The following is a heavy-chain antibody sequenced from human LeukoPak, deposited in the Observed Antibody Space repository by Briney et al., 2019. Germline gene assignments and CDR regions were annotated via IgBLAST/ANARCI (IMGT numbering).Heavy chain of an antibody. J-gene: IGHJ4*02. CDR2: IYSGGRT. V-gene: IGHV3-66*01. CDR3: ARGPDRFDY. CDR1: GFTVSSSY. Sequence: GGSLRLSCAAFGFTVSSSYMRWVRQAPGKGLEWVSVIYSGGRTYYTDSVKGRFTISRDNSKNTLYLQMNSLRAEDTAVYYCARGPDRFDYWGQGTLVTVSS. D-gene: IGHD3-16*02.